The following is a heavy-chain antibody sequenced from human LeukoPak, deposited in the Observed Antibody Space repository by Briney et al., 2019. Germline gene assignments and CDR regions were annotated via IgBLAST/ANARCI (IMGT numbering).Heavy chain of an antibody. V-gene: IGHV3-30*04. J-gene: IGHJ4*02. CDR3: ARGNYDILTGSAFDY. CDR2: TSYDGSKK. CDR1: GFTFRSYA. D-gene: IGHD3-9*01. Sequence: GGSLRLSCADSGFTFRSYAMHWVRQARGKGLEGVAVTSYDGSKKYYADSVKGRFTISRDNSKNTLYLQMSSLRVEDTAVYYCARGNYDILTGSAFDYWSQGTLVTVSS.